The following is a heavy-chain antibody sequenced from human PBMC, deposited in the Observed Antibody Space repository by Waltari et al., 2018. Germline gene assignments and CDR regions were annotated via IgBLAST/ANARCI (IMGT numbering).Heavy chain of an antibody. CDR1: GVTFSSYT. Sequence: QVQLVQSGAEVTKPGSSVKVSCKASGVTFSSYTISWVRQAPGQGLEWMGRIIPILGIANYAQKFQGRVTITADKSTSTAYMELSSLRSEDTAVYYCARAVKDGGTPNYDYWGQGTLVTVSS. CDR2: IIPILGIA. V-gene: IGHV1-69*02. CDR3: ARAVKDGGTPNYDY. D-gene: IGHD3-16*01. J-gene: IGHJ4*02.